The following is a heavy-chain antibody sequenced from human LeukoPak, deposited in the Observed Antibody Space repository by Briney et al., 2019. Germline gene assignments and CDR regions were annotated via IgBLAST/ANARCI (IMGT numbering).Heavy chain of an antibody. CDR3: AKGRKYYYDSSGYSTPFDY. D-gene: IGHD3-22*01. V-gene: IGHV3-23*01. J-gene: IGHJ4*02. Sequence: GGSLRLSCAASGFTFSSYAMSWVRQAPGKGLEWVSAISGSGGSTYYADSVKGRFTISRDNSKNTLYLQMNSLRAEDTAVFYCAKGRKYYYDSSGYSTPFDYWGQGTLVTVSS. CDR2: ISGSGGST. CDR1: GFTFSSYA.